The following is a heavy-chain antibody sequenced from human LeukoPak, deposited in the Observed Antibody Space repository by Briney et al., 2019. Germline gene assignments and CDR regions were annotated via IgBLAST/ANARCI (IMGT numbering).Heavy chain of an antibody. CDR3: ARGVSYYYDNSGHPGWYFDI. CDR2: IRTTGDT. V-gene: IGHV3-13*01. Sequence: PGGSLRLSCAVSGFTFNYYDMRWVRQAPGKRLEWVSAIRTTGDTHYPDSVKGRFAMSREDAKNSVHLQMNTLRAGDTAVYYCARGVSYYYDNSGHPGWYFDIWGRGTLVTVSS. CDR1: GFTFNYYD. J-gene: IGHJ2*01. D-gene: IGHD3-22*01.